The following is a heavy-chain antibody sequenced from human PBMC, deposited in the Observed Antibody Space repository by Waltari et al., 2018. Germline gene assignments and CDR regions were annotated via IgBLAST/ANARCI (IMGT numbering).Heavy chain of an antibody. CDR1: GDSMSSTFC. Sequence: QLQLQESGPGLVKPSGTLSLTSAVSGDSMSSTFCWSWVRQPPGKGLEWMGQVRGNGKTNYNPSFASRVTISLDTYNKQFSLKVTSATAADTAVYYCARDRGRGLYLDSWGPGILVTVSP. V-gene: IGHV4-4*02. J-gene: IGHJ4*02. D-gene: IGHD2-15*01. CDR3: ARDRGRGLYLDS. CDR2: VRGNGKT.